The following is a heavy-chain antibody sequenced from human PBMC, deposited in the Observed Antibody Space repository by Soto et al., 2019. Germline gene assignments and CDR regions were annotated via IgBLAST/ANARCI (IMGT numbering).Heavy chain of an antibody. V-gene: IGHV1-18*04. CDR1: VFTSSG. CDR2: ISTHNGNT. Sequence: ASVKVSCKASVFTSSGISLVRQAPGQRLEWMGWISTHNGNTIYAQKFQGRVIMTMDTSTTTVYMELRTLRPDDTAVYLCAREGILGLFDAYDLWGQWIMVSVSS. D-gene: IGHD3-3*01. CDR3: AREGILGLFDAYDL. J-gene: IGHJ3*01.